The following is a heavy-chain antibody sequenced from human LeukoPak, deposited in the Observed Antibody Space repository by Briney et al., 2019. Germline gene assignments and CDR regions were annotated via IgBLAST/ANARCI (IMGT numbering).Heavy chain of an antibody. V-gene: IGHV3-7*01. CDR1: GFTFSSTW. CDR2: IKQDGSKK. Sequence: GGSLRLSCAASGFTFSSTWMSWVRQAPGKGLEWVANIKQDGSKKYYVDSVKGRFTISRDNAKNSLYLQMNSLRVDDTAVYHCARDTPLGCFDYWGQGTLVTVSS. CDR3: ARDTPLGCFDY. J-gene: IGHJ4*02. D-gene: IGHD7-27*01.